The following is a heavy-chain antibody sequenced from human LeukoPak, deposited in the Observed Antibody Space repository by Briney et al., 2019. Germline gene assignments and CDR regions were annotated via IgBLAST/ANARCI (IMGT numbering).Heavy chain of an antibody. CDR2: NNPNSAGT. Sequence: ASVKVSCKASGYTFTDYYLHWLRQDPGQGLEWVGWNNPNSAGTEYAQEFQGRVTMTRDTSNSTAYMELSRLRPDDTAVYYCARAAWSATSKFDSWGQGTRVTVSS. CDR1: GYTFTDYY. CDR3: ARAAWSATSKFDS. J-gene: IGHJ5*01. V-gene: IGHV1-2*02. D-gene: IGHD6-13*01.